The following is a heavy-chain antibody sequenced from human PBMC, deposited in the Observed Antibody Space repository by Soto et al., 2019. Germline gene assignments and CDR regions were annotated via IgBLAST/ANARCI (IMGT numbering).Heavy chain of an antibody. CDR1: GFSLSTSEVG. CDR2: IYWDDDQ. CDR3: AHSGIAVAGRVTAFDP. J-gene: IGHJ5*02. V-gene: IGHV2-5*02. D-gene: IGHD6-19*01. Sequence: QITLKESGPTLVKPTQTLTLTCTFSGFSLSTSEVGVGWIRQTPGKALEWLAVIYWDDDQRYSPSLKSRLTITKYTSKNQVVLTMTTMAAVDTAKYYCAHSGIAVAGRVTAFDPWGQGSLVTVSS.